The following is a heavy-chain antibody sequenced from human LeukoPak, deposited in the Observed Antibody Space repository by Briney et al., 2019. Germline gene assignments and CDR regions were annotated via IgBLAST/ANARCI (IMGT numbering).Heavy chain of an antibody. V-gene: IGHV1-69*05. CDR2: IIPIFGTA. J-gene: IGHJ6*03. CDR1: GGTFSSYA. Sequence: ASVKVSCKASGGTFSSYAISWVRQAPGQGLEWMGGIIPIFGTANYAQKFQGRVTTTTDESTSTAYMELSSLRSEDTAVYYCARAANPYDSSGYDYYYYYMDVWGKGTTVTVSS. D-gene: IGHD3-22*01. CDR3: ARAANPYDSSGYDYYYYYMDV.